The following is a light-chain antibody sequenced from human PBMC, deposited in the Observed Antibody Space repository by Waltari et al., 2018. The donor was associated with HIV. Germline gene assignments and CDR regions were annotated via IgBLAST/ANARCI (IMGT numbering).Light chain of an antibody. CDR1: SSNIGSHS. V-gene: IGLV1-47*01. CDR2: RSN. CDR3: AAWDDSLSGWV. J-gene: IGLJ3*02. Sequence: QSVLTQPPSASGTPGQTVTISCSGRSSNIGSHSVYWYHPPPGTAPQPPLYQQLTGTAPTLLIYRSNQRPSGVAARFSGSKSGSSASLASSGLRSEDEADYYCAAWDDSLSGWVFGGGTKLTVL.